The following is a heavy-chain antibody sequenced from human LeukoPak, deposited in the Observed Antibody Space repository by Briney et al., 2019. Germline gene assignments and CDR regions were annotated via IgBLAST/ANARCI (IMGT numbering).Heavy chain of an antibody. J-gene: IGHJ5*02. D-gene: IGHD2-2*01. CDR2: IYPGDSDT. Sequence: GESLKISCKGSGYSFTSYLIGWVRQMPGKGLELMGIIYPGDSDTRYSPSFQGQVTISADKSISTAYLQWSSLKASDTAMYYCARRYCSSTSCYWFDPWGQGTLVTVSS. CDR1: GYSFTSYL. CDR3: ARRYCSSTSCYWFDP. V-gene: IGHV5-51*01.